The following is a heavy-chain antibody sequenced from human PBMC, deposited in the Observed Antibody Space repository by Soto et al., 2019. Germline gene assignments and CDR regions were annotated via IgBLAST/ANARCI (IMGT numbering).Heavy chain of an antibody. V-gene: IGHV3-48*01. J-gene: IGHJ4*02. CDR1: GFTFSSYS. CDR3: ARAPRYYGSGNEIDF. D-gene: IGHD3-10*01. Sequence: GGSLRLSCAASGFTFSSYSMNWVRQAPGKGLEWLSYISSSTSSIFYADSVKGRITISRDNVKNSLYLQMNSLRVEDTAVYYCARAPRYYGSGNEIDFSGQGTLVTVST. CDR2: ISSSTSSI.